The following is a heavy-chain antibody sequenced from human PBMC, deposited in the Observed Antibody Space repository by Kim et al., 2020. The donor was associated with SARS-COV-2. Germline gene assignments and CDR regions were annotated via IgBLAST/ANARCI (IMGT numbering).Heavy chain of an antibody. Sequence: ASVKVSCKASGYTFTSYGISWVRQAPGQGLEWMGWISAYNGNTNYAQKLQGRVTMTTDTSTSTAYMELRSLRSDDTAVYYCARGPYYSGYDRYYYYGMDVWGQGTTVTVSS. CDR3: ARGPYYSGYDRYYYYGMDV. CDR1: GYTFTSYG. V-gene: IGHV1-18*04. CDR2: ISAYNGNT. D-gene: IGHD5-12*01. J-gene: IGHJ6*02.